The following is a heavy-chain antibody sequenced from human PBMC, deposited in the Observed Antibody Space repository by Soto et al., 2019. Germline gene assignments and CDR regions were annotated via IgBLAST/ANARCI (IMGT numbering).Heavy chain of an antibody. D-gene: IGHD5-12*01. CDR3: ASGYSGYPYPIDY. J-gene: IGHJ4*02. Sequence: ASVKVSCKGSGYTFTNYAMHWFRHYTGQRLECMVWIIAGNGNTKYSQKFQGRVTITRDTSASTAYMGLNSLTSEDTAVYYCASGYSGYPYPIDYWGQGTLVTVSS. CDR2: IIAGNGNT. V-gene: IGHV1-3*01. CDR1: GYTFTNYA.